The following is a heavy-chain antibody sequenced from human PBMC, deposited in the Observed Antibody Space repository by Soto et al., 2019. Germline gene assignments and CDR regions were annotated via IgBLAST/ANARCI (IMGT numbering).Heavy chain of an antibody. CDR1: GFTFSSYG. Sequence: GGSLRLSCAASGFTFSSYGMHWVRQAPGKGLEWVAVIWYDGSNKYYADSVKGRFTISRDNSKNTLYLQMNSLRAEDTAVYYCARRGYDFWSGLIDFDYWGQGTLVTVSS. J-gene: IGHJ4*02. V-gene: IGHV3-33*01. CDR3: ARRGYDFWSGLIDFDY. D-gene: IGHD3-3*01. CDR2: IWYDGSNK.